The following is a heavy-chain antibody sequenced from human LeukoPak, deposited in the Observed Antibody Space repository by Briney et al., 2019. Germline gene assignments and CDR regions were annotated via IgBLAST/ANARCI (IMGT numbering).Heavy chain of an antibody. CDR2: ISRSGSTI. V-gene: IGHV3-11*04. CDR1: GFTFSDYY. J-gene: IGHJ6*03. Sequence: PGGSLRLSCAASGFTFSDYYVSWIRQAPGKGLEWVSYISRSGSTIYYADSVKGRFTISRDNAKNSLYLQMNSLRAEDTAVYYCARAYYDSSGPSLYYYYYMDVWGKGTTVTVSS. CDR3: ARAYYDSSGPSLYYYYYMDV. D-gene: IGHD3-22*01.